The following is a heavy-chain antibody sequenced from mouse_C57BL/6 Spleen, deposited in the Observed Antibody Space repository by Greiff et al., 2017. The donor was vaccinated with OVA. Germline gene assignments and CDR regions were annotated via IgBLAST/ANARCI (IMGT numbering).Heavy chain of an antibody. D-gene: IGHD4-1*01. CDR2: INPNNGGT. CDR1: GYTFTDYN. Sequence: VQLQQSGPELVKPGASVKIPCKASGYTFTDYNMDWVKQSHGKSLEWIGDINPNNGGTIYNQKFKGKATLTVDTSSSTAYMELRSLTSEDTAVYYCAREDWEVSAMDYWGQGTSVTVSS. CDR3: AREDWEVSAMDY. J-gene: IGHJ4*01. V-gene: IGHV1-18*01.